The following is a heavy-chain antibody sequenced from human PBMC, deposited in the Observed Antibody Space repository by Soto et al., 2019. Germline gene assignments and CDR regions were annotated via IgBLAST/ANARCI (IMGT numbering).Heavy chain of an antibody. CDR3: ARGAFGAEGQSDWFAP. V-gene: IGHV4-39*02. Sequence: QVPLQESGPGLVRPSETLSLTCSVSGGSITSPNYFWGWVRRAPGRGPEWIGNIFYNGRTDYRPSLQRREASGVDTYTNDVSQRVAGVGAADPCMYYCARGAFGAEGQSDWFAPWGHGTLVTVSS. CDR1: GGSITSPNYF. D-gene: IGHD3-3*02. CDR2: IFYNGRT. J-gene: IGHJ5*02.